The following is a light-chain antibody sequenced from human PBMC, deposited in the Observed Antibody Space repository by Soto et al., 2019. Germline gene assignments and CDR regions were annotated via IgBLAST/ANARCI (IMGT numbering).Light chain of an antibody. J-gene: IGKJ4*01. CDR2: DTS. V-gene: IGKV3-11*01. Sequence: EIVLTQSPATLSLSPGEGATLSCRASQSITTDLSWYQQKPGQAPRLLIYDTSNRATGIPARFSGSGSGTDFTLTISSLEPEDFAVYYCQQRTKWPPTFGGGTKMEGK. CDR3: QQRTKWPPT. CDR1: QSITTD.